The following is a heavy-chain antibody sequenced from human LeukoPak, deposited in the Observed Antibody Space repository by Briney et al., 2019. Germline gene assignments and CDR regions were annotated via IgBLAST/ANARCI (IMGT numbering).Heavy chain of an antibody. Sequence: GGSLRLSCAASGFTFSSYSMNWVRQAPGKGLEWVSSISSSSSYIYYADSVKGRFTISRDNAKNSLYLQMNSLGAEDTAVYYCARGASSPVVVPAAIDAFDIWGQGTMVTVSS. V-gene: IGHV3-21*01. CDR3: ARGASSPVVVPAAIDAFDI. CDR2: ISSSSSYI. D-gene: IGHD2-2*01. CDR1: GFTFSSYS. J-gene: IGHJ3*02.